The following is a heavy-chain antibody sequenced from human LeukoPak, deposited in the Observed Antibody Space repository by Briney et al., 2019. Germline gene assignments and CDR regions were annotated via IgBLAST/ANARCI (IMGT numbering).Heavy chain of an antibody. CDR3: VRSAFLTTEFYFDY. CDR1: GFTFSSYG. J-gene: IGHJ4*02. D-gene: IGHD4-11*01. Sequence: PGGSLRLSCAASGFTFSSYGMHWVRQAPGKGLEWVAFIRYDGSNKYYADSVKGRFTISRDNAKNTLYLQMNSLRAEDTAVYYCVRSAFLTTEFYFDYWGQGTLVTVSS. CDR2: IRYDGSNK. V-gene: IGHV3-30*02.